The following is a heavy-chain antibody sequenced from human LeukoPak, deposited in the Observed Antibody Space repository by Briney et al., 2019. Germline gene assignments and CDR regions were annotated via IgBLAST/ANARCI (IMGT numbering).Heavy chain of an antibody. V-gene: IGHV1-8*01. CDR1: GYTFTSYD. CDR3: ARGRYCSSTSCYRPYYYGMDV. D-gene: IGHD2-2*01. J-gene: IGHJ6*02. Sequence: GASVTVSCTASGYTFTSYDINWVRQATGQGLEWMGWMNPNSGNTGYAQKFQGRVTMTRNTSISTAYMELSSLRSEDTAVYYCARGRYCSSTSCYRPYYYGMDVWGQGTTVTVSS. CDR2: MNPNSGNT.